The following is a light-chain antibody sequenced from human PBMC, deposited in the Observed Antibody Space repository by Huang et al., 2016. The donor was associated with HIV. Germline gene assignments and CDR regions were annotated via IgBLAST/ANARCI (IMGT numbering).Light chain of an antibody. V-gene: IGKV3-20*01. CDR2: GAS. Sequence: ENVLTQSPGTLSLSPGETATLSCRASQSFSNYLAWYQQKPGQAPRLLIYGASSRATGIPDRCSGSGSGTDFTLTSNRLEPEDFAVYYCQQYGSSLLTFGGGTKVEIK. CDR1: QSFSNY. CDR3: QQYGSSLLT. J-gene: IGKJ4*01.